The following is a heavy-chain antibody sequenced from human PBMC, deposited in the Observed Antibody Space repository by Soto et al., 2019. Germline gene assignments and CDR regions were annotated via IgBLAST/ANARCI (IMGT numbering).Heavy chain of an antibody. V-gene: IGHV3-74*01. D-gene: IGHD4-17*01. Sequence: EVQLVESGGGLVQPGESPRLSCAASGFTFSRYWMHWVRQGPGKGLVWVARITNDGRSTGYADSVKGRFTISRDNAKNTLYLQINSLRAEDTAVYYCARDGDGDYPVDYWGQGTLVTVSS. CDR2: ITNDGRST. J-gene: IGHJ4*02. CDR1: GFTFSRYW. CDR3: ARDGDGDYPVDY.